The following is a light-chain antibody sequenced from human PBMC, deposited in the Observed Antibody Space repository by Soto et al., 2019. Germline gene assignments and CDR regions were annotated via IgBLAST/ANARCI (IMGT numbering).Light chain of an antibody. V-gene: IGKV4-1*01. CDR2: WAS. Sequence: DSVMTQSPDSLAVSLGERATINCKSSQSVLYSSNNKNYLAWYQQKPGQPPKLLIYWASTRESGVPDRFSGSGSGTDFTLTISSLQAEDVAVYYCQQYYSTPLTFGGGTKVDIX. CDR1: QSVLYSSNNKNY. J-gene: IGKJ4*01. CDR3: QQYYSTPLT.